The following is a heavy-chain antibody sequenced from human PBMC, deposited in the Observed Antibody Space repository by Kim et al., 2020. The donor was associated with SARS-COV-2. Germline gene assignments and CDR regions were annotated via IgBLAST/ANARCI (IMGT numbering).Heavy chain of an antibody. Sequence: SETLSLTCAVYGGSFSGYYCSWVRQPQRTGLEWIGKINHSGSTNYNQSLKSRGPISVDTSKTQFSLKLSSVTAADTAVYYFARGMISPRITMVRGVSRYYGMDVWGQGTTVTVSS. V-gene: IGHV4-34*01. CDR3: ARGMISPRITMVRGVSRYYGMDV. D-gene: IGHD3-10*01. CDR2: INHSGST. J-gene: IGHJ6*02. CDR1: GGSFSGYY.